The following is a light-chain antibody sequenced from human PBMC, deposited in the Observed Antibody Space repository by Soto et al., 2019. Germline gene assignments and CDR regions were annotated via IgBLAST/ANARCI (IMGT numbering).Light chain of an antibody. Sequence: EIVLTQSPGTLSLSPGERATLSCRASQSVSSSYLAWYQQKPCQAPRLLIYGASSRATGIPDRFSGSGSGTDFTLTISRLEPEDFAVYYCQQYGSPYTFGQGTKLEIK. J-gene: IGKJ2*01. CDR3: QQYGSPYT. CDR1: QSVSSSY. V-gene: IGKV3-20*01. CDR2: GAS.